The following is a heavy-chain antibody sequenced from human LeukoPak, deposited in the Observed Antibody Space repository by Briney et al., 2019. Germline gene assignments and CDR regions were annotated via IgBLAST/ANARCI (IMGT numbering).Heavy chain of an antibody. Sequence: ASVKVSCKASGYTFTSYYMHWVRQAPGQGLEWMGIINPSGGSTSYAQKFQGRVTMTRDTSTSTVYMERSSLRSEDTAVYYCARVARITMVRGVIHHPPFDYWGQGTLVTVSS. V-gene: IGHV1-46*01. CDR3: ARVARITMVRGVIHHPPFDY. J-gene: IGHJ4*02. D-gene: IGHD3-10*01. CDR2: INPSGGST. CDR1: GYTFTSYY.